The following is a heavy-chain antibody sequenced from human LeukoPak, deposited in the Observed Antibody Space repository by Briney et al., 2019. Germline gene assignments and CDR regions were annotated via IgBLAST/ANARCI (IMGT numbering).Heavy chain of an antibody. CDR1: GFTVSSNY. J-gene: IGHJ4*02. CDR3: ARAPPFSVSYFPSGDY. Sequence: GGSLRLSCAASGFTVSSNYMSWVRQAPGKGLEWVSVIYSGGSTYYADSVKGRFTISRDNSKNTLYLQMNSLRAEDTAVYYCARAPPFSVSYFPSGDYWVQGTLVTVSP. CDR2: IYSGGST. V-gene: IGHV3-53*01. D-gene: IGHD1-26*01.